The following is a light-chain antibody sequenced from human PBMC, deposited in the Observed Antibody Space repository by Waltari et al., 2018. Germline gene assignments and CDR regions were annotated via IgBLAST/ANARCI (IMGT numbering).Light chain of an antibody. CDR1: SGYVGVYHD. Sequence: QSALTQPASVSGSPGQSITISCPRTSGYVGVYHDASWYQQHHGTAPQLMLYEVSNRPSGVSNRFSGSKSGNTSSLTIAGLQAEDEADYYCSSYTSSSVVFGGGPKLTVL. CDR3: SSYTSSSVV. J-gene: IGLJ2*01. V-gene: IGLV2-14*01. CDR2: EVS.